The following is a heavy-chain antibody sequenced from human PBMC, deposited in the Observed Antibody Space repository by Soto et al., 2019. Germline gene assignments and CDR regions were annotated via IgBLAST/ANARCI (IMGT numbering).Heavy chain of an antibody. V-gene: IGHV3-15*01. Sequence: EVQLVESGGGLVKPGGSLRLSCAASGFTLSNAWMIWVRQAPGKGLEWVGRIKSNLDGATTDYAAPVKGRFTISRDDSKNTLYLQMNSLKTEDTAVYYCTTDSRHHFDYWGQGTLVTVSS. CDR3: TTDSRHHFDY. CDR2: IKSNLDGATT. J-gene: IGHJ4*02. CDR1: GFTLSNAW.